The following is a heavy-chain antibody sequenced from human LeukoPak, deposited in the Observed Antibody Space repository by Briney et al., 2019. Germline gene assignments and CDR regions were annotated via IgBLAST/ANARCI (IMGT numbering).Heavy chain of an antibody. CDR3: AKASAGSSWYLGDDY. CDR2: IRGSGGST. Sequence: GSLRLSCTASGFTFNSYAMNWVRQAPGKGLEWVSTIRGSGGSTYTADSVKGRFTISRDNSKNTLYLQMNSLRADDTAVYYCAKASAGSSWYLGDDYWGQGTLVTVPS. J-gene: IGHJ4*02. V-gene: IGHV3-23*01. D-gene: IGHD6-13*01. CDR1: GFTFNSYA.